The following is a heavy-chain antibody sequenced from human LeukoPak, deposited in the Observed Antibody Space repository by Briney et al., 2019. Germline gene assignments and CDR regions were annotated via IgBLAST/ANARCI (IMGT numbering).Heavy chain of an antibody. D-gene: IGHD6-19*01. CDR3: ARAGGPNSSGWYRNYYYYGMDV. CDR1: GGSISSYY. V-gene: IGHV4-59*01. J-gene: IGHJ6*02. CDR2: IYYSGST. Sequence: SETLSLTCTVSGGSISSYYWSWIRQPPGKGLEWIGYIYYSGSTNYNPSLKSRVTISVDTSKNQFSLKLSFVTAADTAVYYCARAGGPNSSGWYRNYYYYGMDVWGQGTTVTVSS.